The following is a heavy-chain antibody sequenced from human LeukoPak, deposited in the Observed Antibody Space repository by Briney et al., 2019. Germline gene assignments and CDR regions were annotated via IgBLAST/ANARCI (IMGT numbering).Heavy chain of an antibody. V-gene: IGHV1-18*01. CDR2: ISAYNGNT. CDR3: ARREQWLVGDDY. J-gene: IGHJ4*02. CDR1: GYSFTSYG. Sequence: ALVKVSCKASGYSFTSYGISWVRQAPGQGLEWMGWISAYNGNTNYAQKLQGRVTTTTDTSTSTAYMELRSLRSDDTAVYYCARREQWLVGDDYWGQGTLVTVSS. D-gene: IGHD6-19*01.